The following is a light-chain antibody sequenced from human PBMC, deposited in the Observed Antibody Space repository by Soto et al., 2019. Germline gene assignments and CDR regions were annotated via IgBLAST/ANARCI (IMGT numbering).Light chain of an antibody. Sequence: DIQMTQSPSSLSASVADRVTITCRASQSIRRSLNWYQQKPGKARKLLIYAASSLQSGVPSRFSGSGYGTDFTLTITSLQSEDFAIYYCQQSYSSPRTFGQGTKVDIK. CDR3: QQSYSSPRT. J-gene: IGKJ1*01. V-gene: IGKV1-39*01. CDR1: QSIRRS. CDR2: AAS.